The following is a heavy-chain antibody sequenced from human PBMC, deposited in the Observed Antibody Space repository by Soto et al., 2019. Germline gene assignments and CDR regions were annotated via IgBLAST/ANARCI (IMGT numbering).Heavy chain of an antibody. D-gene: IGHD5-12*01. Sequence: PSETLSLTCAVYGGSFSGYYWSWIRQPPGKGLEWIGEINHSGSTNYNPSLKSRVTISVDTSKNQFSLKLSSVTAADTAVYYCARGGLRLGFYYYYYMDVWGKGTTVTVSS. CDR3: ARGGLRLGFYYYYYMDV. CDR1: GGSFSGYY. CDR2: INHSGST. V-gene: IGHV4-34*01. J-gene: IGHJ6*03.